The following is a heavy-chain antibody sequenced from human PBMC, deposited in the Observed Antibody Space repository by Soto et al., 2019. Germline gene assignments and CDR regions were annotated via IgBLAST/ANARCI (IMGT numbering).Heavy chain of an antibody. V-gene: IGHV3-23*01. D-gene: IGHD6-19*01. Sequence: EVQLLESGGGLVQPGGSLRLSCAASGFTLSSFAMTWVRQAPGKGLEWVSVISDSDNATYYADSVKGRLTISRDNSKNTLYLQLNSLRAEDTAVYYCAKGVSCSAWSASDSWGQGTLVTVSA. CDR1: GFTLSSFA. J-gene: IGHJ4*02. CDR3: AKGVSCSAWSASDS. CDR2: ISDSDNAT.